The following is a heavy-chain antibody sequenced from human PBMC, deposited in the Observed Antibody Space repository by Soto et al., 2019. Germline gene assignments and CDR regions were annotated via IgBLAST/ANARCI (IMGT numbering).Heavy chain of an antibody. CDR3: ARDQVRPHMVRGVIFSWDSRPYYFDY. V-gene: IGHV3-48*01. J-gene: IGHJ4*02. CDR1: GFTFSSYS. CDR2: ISSSSSTI. Sequence: GGSLRLSCAASGFTFSSYSMNWVRQAPGKGLEWVSYISSSSSTIYYADSVKGRFTISRGNAKNSLYLQMNSLRAEDTAVYYCARDQVRPHMVRGVIFSWDSRPYYFDYWGQGTLVTVSS. D-gene: IGHD3-10*01.